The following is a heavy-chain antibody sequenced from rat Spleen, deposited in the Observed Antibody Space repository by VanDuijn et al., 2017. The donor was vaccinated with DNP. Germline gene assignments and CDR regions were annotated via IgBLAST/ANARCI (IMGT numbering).Heavy chain of an antibody. Sequence: EVQLQESGPGLVESSQSLSLTCSVTGYSITRNFRWNWIRKFPGNKLEWMGYVNSADSTYYNPSLESRISITRDTSKNQFFLHLNSVTTADTATYYCARQPSGMDYWGQGVMVIVSS. D-gene: IGHD1-4*01. CDR2: VNSADST. J-gene: IGHJ2*01. V-gene: IGHV3-3*01. CDR1: GYSITRNFR. CDR3: ARQPSGMDY.